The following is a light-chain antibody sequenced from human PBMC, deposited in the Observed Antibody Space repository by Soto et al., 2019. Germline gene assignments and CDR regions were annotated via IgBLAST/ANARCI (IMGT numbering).Light chain of an antibody. CDR3: TSYTSSVTLV. J-gene: IGLJ3*02. CDR1: SSDVGAYNY. V-gene: IGLV2-14*01. Sequence: QSALTQPASVSGSPGQSITISCTGTSSDVGAYNYVSWYQQHPGKVPKLIIYDVINRPSGVSSRFSGSKSVNTASLTFSGLQAEDEADYYCTSYTSSVTLVFGGGTKLTVL. CDR2: DVI.